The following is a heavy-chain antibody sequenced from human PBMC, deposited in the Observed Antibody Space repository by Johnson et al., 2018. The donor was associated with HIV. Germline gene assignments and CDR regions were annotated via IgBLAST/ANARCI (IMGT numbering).Heavy chain of an antibody. V-gene: IGHV3-23*04. Sequence: VQLVESGGGLVQPGGSLRLSCAASGFTFSSYAMSWVRQAPGQGLEWVSAISGSGGNTYYADSVKGRFTISRDNSKNTLYLQMNSLKAEDTAVYYCARHKAVADAFDIWGQGTVVTVS. CDR3: ARHKAVADAFDI. D-gene: IGHD6-19*01. CDR1: GFTFSSYA. J-gene: IGHJ3*02. CDR2: ISGSGGNT.